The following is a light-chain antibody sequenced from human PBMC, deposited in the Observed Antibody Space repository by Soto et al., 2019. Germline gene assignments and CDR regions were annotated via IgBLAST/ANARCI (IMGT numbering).Light chain of an antibody. J-gene: IGLJ1*01. V-gene: IGLV2-14*01. CDR1: ASDVGGYDY. Sequence: QSVLTQPASVSGPPGQSITISCTGTASDVGGYDYVSWYQHHPGKAPKVMIYEVTNRPSGVSNRFSGSKSGNTASLTISGLLAEDEADYYCSSYTSSSTYVFGTGTKVTVL. CDR3: SSYTSSSTYV. CDR2: EVT.